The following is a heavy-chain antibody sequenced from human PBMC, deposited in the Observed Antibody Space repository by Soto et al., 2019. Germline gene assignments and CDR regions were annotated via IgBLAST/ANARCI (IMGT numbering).Heavy chain of an antibody. CDR1: GGTFSSYA. Sequence: SVKVSCKXSGGTFSSYAISWVRQAPGQGLEWMGGIIPIFGTANYAQKFQGRVTITADESTSTAYMELSSLRSEDTAVYYCARDRMTAVAGATSDYYYYYGMDVWGQGTTVTVSS. CDR2: IIPIFGTA. CDR3: ARDRMTAVAGATSDYYYYYGMDV. V-gene: IGHV1-69*13. D-gene: IGHD6-19*01. J-gene: IGHJ6*02.